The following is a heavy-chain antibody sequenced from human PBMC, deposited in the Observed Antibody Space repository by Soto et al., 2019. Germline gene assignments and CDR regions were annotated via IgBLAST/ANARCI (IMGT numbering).Heavy chain of an antibody. CDR1: GGSISSGGYY. Sequence: SETLSLTCTVSGGSISSGGYYWSWIRQHPGKGLEWIGYIYYSGSTYYNPSLKSRVTISVDTSKNQFSLKLSSVTAADTAVYYCARGGRYYYGNWFDPWGKGTLVTVSS. V-gene: IGHV4-31*03. CDR3: ARGGRYYYGNWFDP. J-gene: IGHJ5*02. D-gene: IGHD3-10*01. CDR2: IYYSGST.